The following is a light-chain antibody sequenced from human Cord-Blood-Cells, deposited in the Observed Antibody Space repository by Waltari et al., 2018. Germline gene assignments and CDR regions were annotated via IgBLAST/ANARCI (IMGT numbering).Light chain of an antibody. V-gene: IGKV3-15*01. CDR3: QQYNNWPLT. Sequence: EIVMTQPPATLSLCPGDRATLSSRASQSVSSNLAWYQQKPGQAPRLRIYGASTRATGIPARFSGSGSGTEFTLTISSLQAEDFAVYYCQQYNNWPLTFGPGTKVDI. CDR2: GAS. CDR1: QSVSSN. J-gene: IGKJ3*01.